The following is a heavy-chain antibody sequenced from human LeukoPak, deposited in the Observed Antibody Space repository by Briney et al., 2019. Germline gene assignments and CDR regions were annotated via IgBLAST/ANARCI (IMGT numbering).Heavy chain of an antibody. J-gene: IGHJ4*02. CDR2: INTDGSST. V-gene: IGHV3-74*01. CDR3: ARASATILPQYRFDY. Sequence: PGGSLRLSCAASGFTFSSYWMHWVRQAPGKGLVWVSRINTDGSSTSYADSVKGRFTISRDNAKNTLYLQMNSLRAEDTAVYYCARASATILPQYRFDYWGQGTLVTVSS. CDR1: GFTFSSYW. D-gene: IGHD3-3*01.